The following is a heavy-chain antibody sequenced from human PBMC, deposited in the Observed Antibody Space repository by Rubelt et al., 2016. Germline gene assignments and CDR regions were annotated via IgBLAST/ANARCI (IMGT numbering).Heavy chain of an antibody. J-gene: IGHJ6*02. CDR3: ARVRGIAAAGTVDV. Sequence: QLQLQESGPGLVKPSETLSLTCTVSGGSISSSSYYWGWIRQPPGKGLEWIGSIYYSGSTYYNPSLKGRVSISVDTSKNQFSLKLSSVTAADTAVYYCARVRGIAAAGTVDVWGQGTTVTVSS. CDR2: IYYSGST. V-gene: IGHV4-39*07. D-gene: IGHD6-13*01. CDR1: GGSISSSSYY.